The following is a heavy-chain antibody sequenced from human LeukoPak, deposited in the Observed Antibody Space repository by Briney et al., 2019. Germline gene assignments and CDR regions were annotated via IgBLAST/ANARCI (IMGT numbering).Heavy chain of an antibody. D-gene: IGHD6-19*01. Sequence: GGSLRLSCAASGFTFSSYGMHWVRQAPGKGLEWVAVISYDGSNKYYADSVKGRFTISRDNSKNTLYLQMSSLRAEDTAVYYCVKDRSAHWLANDAFDIWGQGTMVTVSS. V-gene: IGHV3-30*18. CDR2: ISYDGSNK. CDR3: VKDRSAHWLANDAFDI. CDR1: GFTFSSYG. J-gene: IGHJ3*02.